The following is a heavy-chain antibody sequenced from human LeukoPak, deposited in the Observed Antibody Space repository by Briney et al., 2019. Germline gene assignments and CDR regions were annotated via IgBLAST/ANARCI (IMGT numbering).Heavy chain of an antibody. J-gene: IGHJ4*02. CDR1: GGSISSGSYY. Sequence: SQTLSLTCTVSGGSISSGSYYWSWIRQPAGKGLEWIGRIYTSGSTNYNPSLKSRVTISVDTSKNQFSLKLSSVTAADTAVYYCARDSGYSYVFDYWGQETLVTVSS. V-gene: IGHV4-61*02. CDR3: ARDSGYSYVFDY. D-gene: IGHD5-18*01. CDR2: IYTSGST.